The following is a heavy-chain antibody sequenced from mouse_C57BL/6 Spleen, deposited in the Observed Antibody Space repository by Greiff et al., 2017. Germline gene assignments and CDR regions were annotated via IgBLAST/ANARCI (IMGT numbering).Heavy chain of an antibody. CDR1: GFTFSSYT. CDR2: ISGGGGNT. CDR3: ERHADYYGSSYDWYFDV. J-gene: IGHJ1*03. V-gene: IGHV5-9*01. Sequence: EVQLVESGGGLVKPGGSLKLSCAASGFTFSSYTMSWVRQTPEKRLEWVATISGGGGNTYYPDSVKGRFTISRDNAKNTLYLQMSSLRSEDTALYDCERHADYYGSSYDWYFDVWGTGTTVTVSS. D-gene: IGHD1-1*01.